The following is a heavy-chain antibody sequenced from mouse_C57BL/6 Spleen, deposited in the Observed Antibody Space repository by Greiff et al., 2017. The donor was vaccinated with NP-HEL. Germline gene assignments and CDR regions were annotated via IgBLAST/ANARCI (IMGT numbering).Heavy chain of an antibody. J-gene: IGHJ2*01. CDR1: GFTFSDYG. CDR3: ARPLDGYYPYYFDY. V-gene: IGHV5-17*01. Sequence: EVHLVESGGGLVKPGGSLKLSCAASGFTFSDYGMHWVRQAPEKGLEWVAYISSGSSTIYYADTVKGRFTISSDNAKNTLFLQMTSLRSEDTAMYYCARPLDGYYPYYFDYWGQGTTLTVSS. CDR2: ISSGSSTI. D-gene: IGHD2-3*01.